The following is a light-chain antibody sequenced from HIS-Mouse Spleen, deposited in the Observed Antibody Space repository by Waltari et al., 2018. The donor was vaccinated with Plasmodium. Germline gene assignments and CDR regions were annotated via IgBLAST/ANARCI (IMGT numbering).Light chain of an antibody. CDR1: QSLLHSNGYNY. CDR3: MQALQTPLT. J-gene: IGKJ4*01. CDR2: LGS. V-gene: IGKV2-28*01. Sequence: DIVMTQSPLSLPVTPGEPASISCRSSQSLLHSNGYNYLDWYLQKTGQSPQLLVYLGSNRASGVPDSISGSGSGTDFTLKISRVEAEDVGVYYCMQALQTPLTFGGGTKVEIK.